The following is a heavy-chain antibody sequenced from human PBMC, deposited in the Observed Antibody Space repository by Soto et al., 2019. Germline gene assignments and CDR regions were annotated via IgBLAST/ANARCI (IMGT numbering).Heavy chain of an antibody. J-gene: IGHJ4*02. CDR2: IYYSGST. CDR3: ARESGGLLWFGELLSPGYFDY. V-gene: IGHV4-30-4*01. Sequence: SETLSLTCTVSGGSISSGDYYWSWIRQPPGKCLEWIGYIYYSGSTYYNPSLKSRVTISVDTSKNQFSLKLSSVTAADTAVYYCARESGGLLWFGELLSPGYFDYWGQGTLVTVYS. D-gene: IGHD3-10*01. CDR1: GGSISSGDYY.